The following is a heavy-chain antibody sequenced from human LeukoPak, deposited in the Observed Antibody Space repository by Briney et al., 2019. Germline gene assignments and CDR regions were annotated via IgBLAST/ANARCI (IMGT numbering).Heavy chain of an antibody. CDR2: ISSSGSTI. CDR3: ARVLRVGATDCFDY. J-gene: IGHJ4*02. Sequence: TGGSLRLSCAASGFTFSDYYMSWIRQAPGKGLEWVSYISSSGSTIYYADSVKGRFTISRDNAKNSLYLQMNSLRAEDTAVYYCARVLRVGATDCFDYWGQGTLVTVSS. CDR1: GFTFSDYY. D-gene: IGHD1-26*01. V-gene: IGHV3-11*04.